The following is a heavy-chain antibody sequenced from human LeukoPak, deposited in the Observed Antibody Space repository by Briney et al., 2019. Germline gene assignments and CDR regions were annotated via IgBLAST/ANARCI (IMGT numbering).Heavy chain of an antibody. CDR1: GGTFSSYA. D-gene: IGHD4-11*01. J-gene: IGHJ4*02. V-gene: IGHV1-69*05. CDR2: IIPIFGTA. CDR3: ARGPSTTVTNRNYFYY. Sequence: GASVKVSCKASGGTFSSYAISWVRQAPGQGLEWMGGIIPIFGTANYAQKFQGRVTITTDESTSTAYMELSSLRSEDTAVYYCARGPSTTVTNRNYFYYWGQGTLVTVSS.